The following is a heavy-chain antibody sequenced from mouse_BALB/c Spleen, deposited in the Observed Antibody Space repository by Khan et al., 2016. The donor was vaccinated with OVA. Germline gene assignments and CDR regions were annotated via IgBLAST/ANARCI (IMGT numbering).Heavy chain of an antibody. V-gene: IGHV5-9-3*01. CDR2: ISSGGNYT. CDR3: ARPPITTVVATSYWFFDV. CDR1: GFTFSSYA. J-gene: IGHJ1*01. Sequence: EVKLMESGGGLVKPGGSLKLSCAASGFTFSSYAMSWVRQTPEKGLEWVATISSGGNYTYYPDSVKGRFTISRANAKSTLYWKMSSLSSEDTAMFYCARPPITTVVATSYWFFDVWGAGTTVTVSS. D-gene: IGHD1-1*01.